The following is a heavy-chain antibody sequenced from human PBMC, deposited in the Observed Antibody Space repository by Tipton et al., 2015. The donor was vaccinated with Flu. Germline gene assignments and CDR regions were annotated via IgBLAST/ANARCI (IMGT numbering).Heavy chain of an antibody. CDR1: GFNFDSYE. V-gene: IGHV3-48*03. J-gene: IGHJ3*01. CDR3: ARAPRDSDAFDL. Sequence: SLRLSCAASGFNFDSYEMNWVRQVPGKGLEWISYISNTGHTIYYADSVKGRFTISRDNTNKSIHLQMNSLRAEDTALYYCARAPRDSDAFDLWGQGTMVTVSS. D-gene: IGHD2-21*01. CDR2: ISNTGHTI.